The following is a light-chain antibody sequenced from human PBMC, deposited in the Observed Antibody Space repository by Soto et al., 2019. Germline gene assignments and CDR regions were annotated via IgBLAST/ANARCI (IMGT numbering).Light chain of an antibody. J-gene: IGLJ3*02. CDR1: SSDIGAYNY. V-gene: IGLV2-14*03. CDR2: DVT. CDR3: LSYTGSSTFWV. Sequence: QSALTQPASVSGSPGQSITISCAGSSSDIGAYNYVSWYQHHPGKAPKLMIYDVTNRPSGVSDRFSGSKSGNTASLTISGLQAEDEADYYCLSYTGSSTFWVFGGGTKVTVL.